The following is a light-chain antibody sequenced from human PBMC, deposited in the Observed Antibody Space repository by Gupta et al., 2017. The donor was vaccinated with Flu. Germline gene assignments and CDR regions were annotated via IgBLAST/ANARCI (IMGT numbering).Light chain of an antibody. Sequence: SVTISCTGTSRDVVVYNYVAWYQQHPGKAPKLMIYDVSKRPSGVPDRFSGSKSGNTASLTISGLQAEDEADYYCCSYAGSYTLVFGGGTKLTVL. CDR3: CSYAGSYTLV. CDR1: SRDVVVYNY. CDR2: DVS. J-gene: IGLJ2*01. V-gene: IGLV2-11*01.